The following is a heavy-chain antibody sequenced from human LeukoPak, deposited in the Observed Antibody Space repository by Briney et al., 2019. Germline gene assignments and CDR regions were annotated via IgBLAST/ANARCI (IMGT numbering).Heavy chain of an antibody. J-gene: IGHJ4*02. Sequence: ASVKVSCKASGYTFTSYFMHWVRQAPGQGLEWMGTINPNDGSTNYAQNFQGRVTMTRDTSTNTFYMELSGLRSEDTAVYYCAKDSPRARGSGSYFDYWGQGTLATVSS. V-gene: IGHV1-46*01. D-gene: IGHD3-10*01. CDR1: GYTFTSYF. CDR2: INPNDGST. CDR3: AKDSPRARGSGSYFDY.